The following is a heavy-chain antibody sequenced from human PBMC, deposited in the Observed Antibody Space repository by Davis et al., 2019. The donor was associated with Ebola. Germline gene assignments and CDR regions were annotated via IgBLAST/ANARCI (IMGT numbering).Heavy chain of an antibody. CDR3: ASLRRTITGMDDGFDI. CDR1: GNSFSTNW. CDR2: IYTGDSDT. Sequence: GGSLRLSCKDSGNSFSTNWIGWVRQMPGKGLEWMGAIYTGDSDTRYSPSFRGQVNISADKSMKTAFLQCSSLKASDSGMYYCASLRRTITGMDDGFDIWGEGTMVTVSS. V-gene: IGHV5-51*01. J-gene: IGHJ3*02. D-gene: IGHD2-8*02.